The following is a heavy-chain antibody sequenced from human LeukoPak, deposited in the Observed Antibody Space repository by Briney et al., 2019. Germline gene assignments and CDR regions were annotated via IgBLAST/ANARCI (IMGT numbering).Heavy chain of an antibody. CDR3: AKDRGSSSAAYGMDV. CDR2: ISFDGVKT. D-gene: IGHD6-13*01. Sequence: GGSLRLSCAASGFTFSSYAMSWVRQAPGKGLEWVALISFDGVKTDYADSVKGRFTISRDSSQNTLYLQMNSLRAEDTAVYYCAKDRGSSSAAYGMDVWGQGTTVTVSS. CDR1: GFTFSSYA. J-gene: IGHJ6*02. V-gene: IGHV3-30*18.